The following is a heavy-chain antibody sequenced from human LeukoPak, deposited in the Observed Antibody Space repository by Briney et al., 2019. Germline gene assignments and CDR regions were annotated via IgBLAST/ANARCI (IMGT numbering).Heavy chain of an antibody. Sequence: GGSLRLSCAASGFTFDDYAMHWVRQAPGKGLEWVSGISWNSGSIGYADSVKGRFTISRDNAKNSLYLQMNSLRAEDTALYYCAKDAAGAIRWYFDLWGRGTLVTVSS. J-gene: IGHJ2*01. CDR2: ISWNSGSI. CDR3: AKDAAGAIRWYFDL. V-gene: IGHV3-9*01. CDR1: GFTFDDYA. D-gene: IGHD2-2*02.